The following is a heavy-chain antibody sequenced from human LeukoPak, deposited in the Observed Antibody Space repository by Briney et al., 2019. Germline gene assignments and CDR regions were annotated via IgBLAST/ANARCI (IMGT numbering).Heavy chain of an antibody. D-gene: IGHD6-13*01. CDR1: GFTFSDYY. Sequence: GGSLRLSCAASGFTFSDYYMSWIRQAPGKGLEWLSYIGSSNTIYSADSVKGRFTISRDNAKNSLYLQMNSLRAEDTAVYYCASVAAAGGVDYWGQGTLVTVSS. J-gene: IGHJ4*02. CDR3: ASVAAAGGVDY. CDR2: IGSSNTI. V-gene: IGHV3-11*04.